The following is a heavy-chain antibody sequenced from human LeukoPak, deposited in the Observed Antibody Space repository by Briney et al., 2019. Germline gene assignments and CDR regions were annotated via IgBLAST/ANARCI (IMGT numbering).Heavy chain of an antibody. CDR3: AKDPDYDILTGYLRGFDP. CDR2: ISGSGGST. V-gene: IGHV3-23*01. J-gene: IGHJ5*02. D-gene: IGHD3-9*01. CDR1: GFTFSSYA. Sequence: QPGASLRLSCAASGFTFSSYAMSWVRQAPGKGLEWVSAISGSGGSTYYADSVKGRFTISRDNSKNTLYLQMNSLRAEDTAVYYCAKDPDYDILTGYLRGFDPWGQGTLVTVSS.